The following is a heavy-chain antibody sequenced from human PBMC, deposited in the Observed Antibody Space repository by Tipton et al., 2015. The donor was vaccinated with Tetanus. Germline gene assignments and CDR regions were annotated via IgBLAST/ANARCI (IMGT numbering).Heavy chain of an antibody. D-gene: IGHD6-13*01. Sequence: SGAEVKKPGSSVRVSCKSSGGPFSSYAMTWVRQAPGRGLEWVSAISGSGEGKFYADSVKGRFTISRDNSKNTVFLQMNSPRADDTAVYFCAKDDVSGWYTGSFDSWGQGTQVTVSS. CDR2: ISGSGEGK. V-gene: IGHV3-23*01. CDR1: GGPFSSYA. J-gene: IGHJ4*02. CDR3: AKDDVSGWYTGSFDS.